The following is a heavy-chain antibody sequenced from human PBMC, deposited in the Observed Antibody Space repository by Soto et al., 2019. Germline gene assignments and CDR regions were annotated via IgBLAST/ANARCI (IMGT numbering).Heavy chain of an antibody. Sequence: QVQLVESGGGVVQPGRSLRLSCAASGFTFSSYGMHWVRQAPGKGLEWVAVIWYDGSNKYYADSVKGRITISRENSKNTLYLQMNSLRAEDTAVYYCARASSYSGYDYAFDIWGQGTMVTVSS. D-gene: IGHD5-12*01. V-gene: IGHV3-33*01. CDR1: GFTFSSYG. J-gene: IGHJ3*02. CDR2: IWYDGSNK. CDR3: ARASSYSGYDYAFDI.